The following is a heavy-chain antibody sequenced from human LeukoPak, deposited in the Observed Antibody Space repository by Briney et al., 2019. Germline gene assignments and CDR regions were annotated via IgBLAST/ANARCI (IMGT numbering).Heavy chain of an antibody. Sequence: GGSVRLSCTASGFIASSNYMSWVRQAPGKGLEWVSLIYSGGSTYYADSVMGRSTISRDKSNNTLYLQMNSLRAEDTAVYYCATGGRSGVAFESWGQGTLVTVSP. V-gene: IGHV3-53*01. CDR2: IYSGGST. CDR1: GFIASSNY. J-gene: IGHJ4*02. D-gene: IGHD2-15*01. CDR3: ATGGRSGVAFES.